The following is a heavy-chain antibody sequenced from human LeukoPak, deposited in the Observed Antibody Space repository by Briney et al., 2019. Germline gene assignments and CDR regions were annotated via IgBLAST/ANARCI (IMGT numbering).Heavy chain of an antibody. V-gene: IGHV4-30-4*08. J-gene: IGHJ4*02. CDR3: ARGGWELRIFDY. CDR1: GGSISSGDYY. Sequence: MSSETLSLTCTVSGGSISSGDYYWSWIRQPPGKGLEWIGYIYYSGSTYYNPSLKSRVTISVDTSKNQFSLKLSSVTAADTAVYYCARGGWELRIFDYWGQGTLVTVSS. CDR2: IYYSGST. D-gene: IGHD1-26*01.